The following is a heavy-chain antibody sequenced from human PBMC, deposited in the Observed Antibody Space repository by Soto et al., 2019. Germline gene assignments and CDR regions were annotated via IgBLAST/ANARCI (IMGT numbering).Heavy chain of an antibody. V-gene: IGHV3-23*01. Sequence: EVQLLESGGGLVQPGGSLRLSCAASGFTFSSYAMSWVRQAPGKGLEWVSAISGSGGSTYYADSVKGRFTISRDNSKNTLYLQMNSLRAEDTAVYYCATQSSSWSYYFDYWGQGTLVTVSS. CDR1: GFTFSSYA. J-gene: IGHJ4*02. D-gene: IGHD6-13*01. CDR2: ISGSGGST. CDR3: ATQSSSWSYYFDY.